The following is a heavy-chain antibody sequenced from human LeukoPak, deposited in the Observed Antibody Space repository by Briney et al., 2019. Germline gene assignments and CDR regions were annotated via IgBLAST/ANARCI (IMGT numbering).Heavy chain of an antibody. D-gene: IGHD1-1*01. V-gene: IGHV4-39*01. CDR2: IYYSGST. CDR1: GGSISSSSYY. Sequence: SETLSLTCTVSGGSISSSSYYWGWIRQPPGKGLEWIGSIYYSGSTYYNPSLKSRVTISVDTSKNQFSLKLSSVTAADTAVYYCARTGHIDYWGQGTLVTVSS. CDR3: ARTGHIDY. J-gene: IGHJ4*02.